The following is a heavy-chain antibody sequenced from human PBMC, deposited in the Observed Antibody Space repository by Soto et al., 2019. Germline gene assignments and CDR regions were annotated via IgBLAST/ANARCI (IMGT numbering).Heavy chain of an antibody. CDR2: ITSNGGST. J-gene: IGHJ6*02. D-gene: IGHD1-26*01. V-gene: IGHV3-64*04. CDR1: GFTFSNYA. Sequence: GGSLRLSCSASGFTFSNYALHWVRQAPGKGLEYVSAITSNGGSTYYADSVNGRFTISRDNSKNTLYLQMNSLGAEDTAVYYCARDFVVGGPTINYYYGMDVWGQGTTVTVSS. CDR3: ARDFVVGGPTINYYYGMDV.